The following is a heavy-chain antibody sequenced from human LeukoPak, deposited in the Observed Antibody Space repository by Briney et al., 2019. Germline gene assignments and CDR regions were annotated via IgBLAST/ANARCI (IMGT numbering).Heavy chain of an antibody. Sequence: ASVTVSCTASGYTFTSYAMHWVRQAPGQRLEWMGWINAGNGNTKYSQKFQGRVTITRDTSASTAYMELSSLRSEDTAVYYCARDRRGSGGTLYYFDYWGQGTLVTVSS. CDR1: GYTFTSYA. CDR3: ARDRRGSGGTLYYFDY. J-gene: IGHJ4*02. V-gene: IGHV1-3*01. CDR2: INAGNGNT. D-gene: IGHD6-19*01.